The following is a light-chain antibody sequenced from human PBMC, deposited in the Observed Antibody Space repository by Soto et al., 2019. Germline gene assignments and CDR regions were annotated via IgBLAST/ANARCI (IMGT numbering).Light chain of an antibody. J-gene: IGKJ3*01. CDR1: QGISSY. CDR3: QQLNSYPLFT. Sequence: DIQLTQSPSFLSASVGDRVTITCRASQGISSYLAWYQQKPGKAPKLLIYAASTLQSGVPSRFSGSGSGTEFTLTISSLQPKDFATYYCQQLNSYPLFTFGPGTKVDIK. V-gene: IGKV1-9*01. CDR2: AAS.